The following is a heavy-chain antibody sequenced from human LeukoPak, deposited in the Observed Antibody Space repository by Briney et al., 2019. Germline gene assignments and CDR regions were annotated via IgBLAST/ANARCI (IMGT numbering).Heavy chain of an antibody. Sequence: GGSLRLSCAASGFTFSSYEMNWVRQAPGKGLEGVSYISSSGSTIYYADSVKGRFTISRDNAKNSLYLQMNSLRAEDTAVYYCARASYSSSGYADYWGQGTLVTVSS. D-gene: IGHD6-13*01. CDR3: ARASYSSSGYADY. J-gene: IGHJ4*02. CDR2: ISSSGSTI. CDR1: GFTFSSYE. V-gene: IGHV3-48*03.